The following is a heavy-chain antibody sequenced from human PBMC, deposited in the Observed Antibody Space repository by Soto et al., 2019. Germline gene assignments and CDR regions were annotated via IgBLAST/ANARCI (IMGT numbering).Heavy chain of an antibody. CDR3: ARGFLRFLEWLPRDYGMDV. J-gene: IGHJ6*02. CDR1: GGSISSGGYY. Sequence: SETLSLTCTVSGGSISSGGYYWSWIRQHPGKGLEWIGYIYYSGSTYYNPSLKSRVTISVDTSKNQFSLKLSSVTAADTAVYYCARGFLRFLEWLPRDYGMDVWGQGTTVTVSS. D-gene: IGHD3-3*01. V-gene: IGHV4-31*03. CDR2: IYYSGST.